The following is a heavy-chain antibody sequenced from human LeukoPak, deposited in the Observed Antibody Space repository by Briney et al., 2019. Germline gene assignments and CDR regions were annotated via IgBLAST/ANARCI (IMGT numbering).Heavy chain of an antibody. CDR2: IYYSGST. CDR3: ARGNRDGYKFDF. J-gene: IGHJ4*02. V-gene: IGHV4-61*01. CDR1: GGSVSSGSYY. Sequence: SETLSLTCTVSGGSVSSGSYYWRWIRQPPGKGLEWIGYIYYSGSTNSNPSLKSRVTISVDTSKNQFSLKLSSVTAADTAVYYCARGNRDGYKFDFWGPGTLVTVSS. D-gene: IGHD5-24*01.